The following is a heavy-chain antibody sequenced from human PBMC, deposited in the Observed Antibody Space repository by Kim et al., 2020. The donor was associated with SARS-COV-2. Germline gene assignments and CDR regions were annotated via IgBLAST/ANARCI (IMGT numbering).Heavy chain of an antibody. J-gene: IGHJ4*02. CDR3: ARHLNGAGPFFYLDF. Sequence: SETLSLTCSVSGASITSFYWSWIRQPPGKGLEWLAYMSHNGAREYGPSLRSRVTMSVSTSKNQFSLKMTSVTATDTAIYYCARHLNGAGPFFYLDFWGPGALVTVSS. D-gene: IGHD3-10*01. CDR1: GASITSFY. CDR2: MSHNGAR. V-gene: IGHV4-59*08.